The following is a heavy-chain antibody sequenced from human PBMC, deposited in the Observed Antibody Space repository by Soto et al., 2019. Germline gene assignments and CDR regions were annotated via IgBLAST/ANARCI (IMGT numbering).Heavy chain of an antibody. V-gene: IGHV4-34*01. CDR3: ARDPTVTTYHFDY. D-gene: IGHD4-17*01. J-gene: IGHJ4*02. Sequence: SETLSLTCAVYGVSFSGYYWSWIRQPPGKGLEWIGETNHSGSTNYNPSLKSRVTISVDTSKNQFSLKLSSVTAADTAVYYCARDPTVTTYHFDYWGQGTLVTVSS. CDR1: GVSFSGYY. CDR2: TNHSGST.